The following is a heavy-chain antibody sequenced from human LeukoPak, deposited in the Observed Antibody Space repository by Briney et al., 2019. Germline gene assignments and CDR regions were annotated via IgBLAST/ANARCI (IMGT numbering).Heavy chain of an antibody. J-gene: IGHJ4*02. V-gene: IGHV3-23*01. CDR3: AKEALQSLQYSYISNFHY. Sequence: GSLRLSCAASGFTFRGYAMSWVRQAPGKGLEWVSAISTSGGSTYYADSVKGRFTISRDNSKNTLYLQMNSLRAEDTAVYYCAKEALQSLQYSYISNFHYWGQGTLVTVSS. D-gene: IGHD5-18*01. CDR2: ISTSGGST. CDR1: GFTFRGYA.